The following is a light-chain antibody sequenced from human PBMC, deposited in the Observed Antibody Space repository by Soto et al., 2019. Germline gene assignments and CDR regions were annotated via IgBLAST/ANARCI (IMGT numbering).Light chain of an antibody. CDR3: NSYTTSSTLV. CDR1: SSDVGTYHY. CDR2: EVT. J-gene: IGLJ3*02. Sequence: QSALTQPASVSGSPGQSITISCTGTSSDVGTYHYVSWYQQHPGKAPKLLIYEVTNRPPGVSNRFSGSKSGNTASLTISGLQAEDEAHYYCNSYTTSSTLVFGGGTQLTVL. V-gene: IGLV2-14*01.